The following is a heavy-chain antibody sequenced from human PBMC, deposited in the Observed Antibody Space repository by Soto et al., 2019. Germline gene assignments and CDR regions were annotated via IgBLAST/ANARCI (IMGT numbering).Heavy chain of an antibody. CDR2: ISAYNGNT. CDR3: ARAFPGIAVAGAPSYYYYGMDV. CDR1: GYTFTSYG. V-gene: IGHV1-18*01. D-gene: IGHD6-19*01. J-gene: IGHJ6*02. Sequence: ASVKVSCKASGYTFTSYGISWVRQAPGQGLEWMGWISAYNGNTNYAQKLQGRVTMTTDTSTSTAYMELRSLRSDDTAVYYCARAFPGIAVAGAPSYYYYGMDVWGQGTTVTVSS.